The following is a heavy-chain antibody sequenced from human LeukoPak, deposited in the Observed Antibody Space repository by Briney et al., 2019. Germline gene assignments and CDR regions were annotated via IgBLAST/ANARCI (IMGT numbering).Heavy chain of an antibody. CDR2: ISPDGSNK. V-gene: IGHV3-7*01. Sequence: PGGSLRLSCAASGFTFSVSWMSWVRQAPGKGLEWVAHISPDGSNKYYVDSVEGRFVISRDNAKNSLYLQMDSLRTEDTAKYYYTTWFRESNFWGQGTLVIVSS. D-gene: IGHD3-10*01. CDR1: GFTFSVSW. CDR3: TTWFRESNF. J-gene: IGHJ4*02.